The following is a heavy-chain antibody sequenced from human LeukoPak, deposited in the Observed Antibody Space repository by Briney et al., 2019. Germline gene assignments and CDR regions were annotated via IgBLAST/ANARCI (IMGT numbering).Heavy chain of an antibody. CDR2: ISSSGTIT. J-gene: IGHJ5*02. V-gene: IGHV3-11*01. CDR3: ARGAGPLFDP. CDR1: GFTFSDHY. Sequence: TGGSLRLSCAASGFTFSDHYRSWIRQAPGKGLEWFSYISSSGTITHYADSVKGRFTISRDNAKNSLYLQMNSLRAEDTAVYYCARGAGPLFDPWGQGTLVTVSS.